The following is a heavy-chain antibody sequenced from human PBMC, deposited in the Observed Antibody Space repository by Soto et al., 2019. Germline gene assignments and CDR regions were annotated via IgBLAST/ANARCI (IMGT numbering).Heavy chain of an antibody. CDR2: MNPNSGNT. V-gene: IGHV1-8*01. J-gene: IGHJ6*03. Sequence: ASVKVSCKASGYTFTSYDINWVRQATGQGLEWMGWMNPNSGNTGYAQKFQGRVTMTRNTSISTAYMELSSLRSEDTAVYYCARAGLVRGVITPYYYYYYMDVWGKGTTVTVSS. D-gene: IGHD3-10*01. CDR1: GYTFTSYD. CDR3: ARAGLVRGVITPYYYYYYMDV.